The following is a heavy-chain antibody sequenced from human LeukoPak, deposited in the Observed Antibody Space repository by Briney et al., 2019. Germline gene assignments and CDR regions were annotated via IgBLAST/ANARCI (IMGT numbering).Heavy chain of an antibody. J-gene: IGHJ4*02. CDR1: GFSFSNFA. D-gene: IGHD1-26*01. CDR2: ISHDGTTK. V-gene: IGHV3-30*04. CDR3: ARARGRWHLLPLDF. Sequence: GGSLRLSCAASGFSFSNFAIHWVRQAPGKGLEWLAVISHDGTTKYYADSVKGRFTISRDNSNNSLSLQMNRLSAEDRAVYYCARARGRWHLLPLDFWGQGTLVTVSS.